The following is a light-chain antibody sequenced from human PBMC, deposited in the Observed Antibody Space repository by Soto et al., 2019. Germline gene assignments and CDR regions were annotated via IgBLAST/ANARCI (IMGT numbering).Light chain of an antibody. CDR1: SSDVGGYNY. Sequence: QSVLTQPASVSGSPGQSITISCTGTSSDVGGYNYVSWYQQHPGKAPKLMIYDVSNRPSGVSNRFSGSKSGNTASLTISGLQAEDEADYYCQSYYSSLRYVFGTGTKVTVL. CDR2: DVS. CDR3: QSYYSSLRYV. V-gene: IGLV2-14*01. J-gene: IGLJ1*01.